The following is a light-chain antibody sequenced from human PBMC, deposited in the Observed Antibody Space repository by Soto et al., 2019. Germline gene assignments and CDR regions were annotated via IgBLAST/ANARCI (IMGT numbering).Light chain of an antibody. CDR1: QSISRY. J-gene: IGKJ5*01. V-gene: IGKV1-39*01. Sequence: EIQMTQSPSSLSASVGDRVTITCRASQSISRYLNWYQQKPGKAPNLLIYVASSLQSEVPSRFSGSGSGTDFTLTITSLQPEEFATYYCQQSYGTPITFGQGTRLEIK. CDR3: QQSYGTPIT. CDR2: VAS.